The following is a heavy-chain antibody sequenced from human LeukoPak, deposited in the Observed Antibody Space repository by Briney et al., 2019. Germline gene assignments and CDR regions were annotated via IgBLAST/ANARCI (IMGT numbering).Heavy chain of an antibody. Sequence: GGSLRLSCAASGFTFSSYAMSWVRQAPGKGLEWVSSIGGGGVDTYYADSVKGRFTISRDNSKNTLYLQMNSLRVEDTAVYYCAKDPPATGTTFDNWGRGTLVTVSS. CDR1: GFTFSSYA. CDR3: AKDPPATGTTFDN. V-gene: IGHV3-23*01. D-gene: IGHD1-1*01. CDR2: IGGGGVDT. J-gene: IGHJ4*02.